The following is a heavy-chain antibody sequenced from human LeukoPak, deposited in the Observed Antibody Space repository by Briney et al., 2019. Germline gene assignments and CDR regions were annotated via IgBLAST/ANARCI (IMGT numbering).Heavy chain of an antibody. CDR3: ARHEAGYSSGWPY. CDR2: IYYSGST. J-gene: IGHJ4*02. V-gene: IGHV4-39*01. D-gene: IGHD6-19*01. Sequence: SETLSLTCTVSGGSISSYYWGWIRQPPGKGLEWIGSIYYSGSTYYNPSLKSRVTISVDTSKNQFSLKLSSVTAADTAVYYCARHEAGYSSGWPYWGQGTLVTVSS. CDR1: GGSISSYY.